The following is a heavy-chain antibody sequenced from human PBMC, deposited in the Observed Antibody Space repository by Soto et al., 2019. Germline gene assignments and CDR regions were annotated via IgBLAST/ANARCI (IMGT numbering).Heavy chain of an antibody. Sequence: EVQLVQSGAEVKKPGDSLRISCQGSGYSFAGHWISWVRQMPGKGLEWMGRIDPSDSYTNYSPSFEGHVTTSADTSVNTAYLQWRGLRASDTAIYFCARLTVGATSDYWGQGTLVTVSS. V-gene: IGHV5-10-1*03. CDR2: IDPSDSYT. CDR1: GYSFAGHW. J-gene: IGHJ4*02. D-gene: IGHD1-26*01. CDR3: ARLTVGATSDY.